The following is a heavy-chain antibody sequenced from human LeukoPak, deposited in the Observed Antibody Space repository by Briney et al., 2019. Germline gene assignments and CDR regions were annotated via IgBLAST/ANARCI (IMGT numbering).Heavy chain of an antibody. D-gene: IGHD3-10*01. J-gene: IGHJ3*02. CDR1: GFTFSSYA. Sequence: GGSLRLSCAASGFTFSSYAMHWVRQAPGKGLEWVAVISYDGSNKYYADSVKGRFTISRDNSKNTLYLQMNSLRAEDTAVFYCARERATYYYGSGHAFDMWGQGTMVTVSS. V-gene: IGHV3-30-3*01. CDR3: ARERATYYYGSGHAFDM. CDR2: ISYDGSNK.